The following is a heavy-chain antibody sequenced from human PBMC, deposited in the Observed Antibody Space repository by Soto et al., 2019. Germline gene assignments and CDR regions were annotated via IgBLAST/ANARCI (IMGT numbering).Heavy chain of an antibody. V-gene: IGHV4-39*01. Sequence: QLQLQESGPGLVKPSETLSLTCTVSGGSISSSSYYWGWIRQPPGKGLEWIGSIYYSGSTYYNPSLKSRVTLSVDTSKNQFSLKLSSVTAADTAVYYCARCGYSSGSCLLDYWGQGTLVTVSS. CDR1: GGSISSSSYY. CDR3: ARCGYSSGSCLLDY. D-gene: IGHD6-19*01. J-gene: IGHJ4*02. CDR2: IYYSGST.